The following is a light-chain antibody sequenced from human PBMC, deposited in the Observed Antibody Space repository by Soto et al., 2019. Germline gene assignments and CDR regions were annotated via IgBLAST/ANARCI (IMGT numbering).Light chain of an antibody. CDR3: YQYKSYST. Sequence: DIQMTQSPSTLSASVGDRVTITCRASQSINTWLAWYQQKPGKAPRFLIYQASSLENGVTSRFSGSRIGTAVTPTINNLEPDDFATYYYYQYKSYSTFGEGTELESK. V-gene: IGKV1-5*03. CDR1: QSINTW. CDR2: QAS. J-gene: IGKJ2*01.